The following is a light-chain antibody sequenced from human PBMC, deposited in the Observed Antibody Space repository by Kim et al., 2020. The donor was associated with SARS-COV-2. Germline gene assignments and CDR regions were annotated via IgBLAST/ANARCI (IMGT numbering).Light chain of an antibody. CDR1: NIGSKS. V-gene: IGLV3-21*04. CDR3: QVWDSSSDHRV. CDR2: YDS. J-gene: IGLJ3*02. Sequence: APGKTARITCGGNNIGSKSVIWYQQKPGQAPVLVIYYDSDRPSGIPERFSGSSSGNTATLTISRVEAGDEADYYCQVWDSSSDHRVFGGGTQLTVL.